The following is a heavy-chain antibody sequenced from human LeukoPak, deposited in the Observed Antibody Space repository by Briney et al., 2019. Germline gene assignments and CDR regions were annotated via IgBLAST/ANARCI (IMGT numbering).Heavy chain of an antibody. CDR1: GGSISSGGYY. Sequence: PSETLSLTCTVSGGSISSGGYYWSWIRQHPGKGLEWIGYIYYSGSTYYNPSLKSRVTILVDTSKNQFSLKLSSVTAADTAVYYCARRGYSYGYGGFGGVNWFDPWGQGTLVTVSS. J-gene: IGHJ5*02. CDR2: IYYSGST. D-gene: IGHD5-18*01. CDR3: ARRGYSYGYGGFGGVNWFDP. V-gene: IGHV4-31*03.